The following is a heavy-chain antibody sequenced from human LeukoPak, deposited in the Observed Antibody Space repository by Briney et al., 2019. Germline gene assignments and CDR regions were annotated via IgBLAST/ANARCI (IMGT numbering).Heavy chain of an antibody. D-gene: IGHD5-18*01. V-gene: IGHV1-2*02. CDR2: IKPNSGGT. Sequence: ASVKVSCKASGYTFTGYYMHWVRQAPGQGLEWMGWIKPNSGGTNYAQKFQGRVTMTRDTSISTAYMELSRLRSDDTALYYCARERREYSYGSFIGDYWGQGTLVTVSS. CDR1: GYTFTGYY. CDR3: ARERREYSYGSFIGDY. J-gene: IGHJ4*02.